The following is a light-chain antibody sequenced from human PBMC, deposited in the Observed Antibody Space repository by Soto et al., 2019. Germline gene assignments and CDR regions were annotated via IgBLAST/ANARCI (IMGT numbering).Light chain of an antibody. CDR2: AAS. CDR3: QQYNNWPFT. Sequence: MNQSPSSLSASVGDRVTITCRASQGINNNLAWYQQKPGQAPKLLIYAASTRATGIPARFSGSGSGTEFTLTISSLQSEDFAVYYCQQYNNWPFTFGPGTKVDIK. J-gene: IGKJ3*01. V-gene: IGKV3-15*01. CDR1: QGINNN.